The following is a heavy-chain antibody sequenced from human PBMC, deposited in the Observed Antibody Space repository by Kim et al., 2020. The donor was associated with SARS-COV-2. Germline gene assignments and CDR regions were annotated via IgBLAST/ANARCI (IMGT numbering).Heavy chain of an antibody. D-gene: IGHD4-17*01. J-gene: IGHJ4*02. V-gene: IGHV4-31*03. CDR1: GGSISSGGYY. CDR2: IYYSGST. CDR3: ARVIVGVTTVDY. Sequence: SETLSLTCTVSGGSISSGGYYWSWIRQHPGKGLEWIGYIYYSGSTYYNPSLKSRVTISVDTSKNQFSLKLSSVTAADTAVYYCARVIVGVTTVDYWGQGTLVTVSS.